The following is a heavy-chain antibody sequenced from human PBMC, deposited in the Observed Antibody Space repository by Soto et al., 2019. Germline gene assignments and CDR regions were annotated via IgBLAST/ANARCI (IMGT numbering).Heavy chain of an antibody. V-gene: IGHV3-30*18. D-gene: IGHD6-13*01. J-gene: IGHJ6*02. CDR3: AKPLYSSSWYGPRDYYYYGMDV. CDR2: ISYDGSNK. CDR1: GFTFSSYG. Sequence: QVQLVESGGGVVQPGRSLRLSCAASGFTFSSYGMHWVRQAPGKGLEWVAVISYDGSNKYYADSVKGRFTISRDNSKNTLYLHMNSLRAEDTAVYYCAKPLYSSSWYGPRDYYYYGMDVWGQGTTVTVSS.